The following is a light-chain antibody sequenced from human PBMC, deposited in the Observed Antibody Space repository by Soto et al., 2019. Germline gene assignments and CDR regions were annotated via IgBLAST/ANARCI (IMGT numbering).Light chain of an antibody. Sequence: EIVLTQSPGTLALSPGERATLSCRASQSVNSRLAWYQHKPGQAPRLLISGASNRASGIPARFSAWGSGTDFTLTISRVDPADFAVYYCQQYFTSPITFGQGTRLEIK. CDR2: GAS. J-gene: IGKJ5*01. V-gene: IGKV3-20*01. CDR1: QSVNSR. CDR3: QQYFTSPIT.